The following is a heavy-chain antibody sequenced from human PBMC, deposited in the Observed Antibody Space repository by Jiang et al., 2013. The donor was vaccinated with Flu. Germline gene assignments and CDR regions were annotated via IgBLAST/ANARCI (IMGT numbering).Heavy chain of an antibody. CDR1: GYRFIDYY. V-gene: IGHV1-2*02. CDR3: ARWPIRLQFGPYAMDV. D-gene: IGHD5-24*01. CDR2: INPDSGVI. J-gene: IGHJ6*02. Sequence: SGAEVKKPGASVKVSCKTSGYRFIDYYIHWVRQAPGQGLEWMGWINPDSGVIKYAEKFQGRVTMTRDTSISTAYMEVSRLTYDDTAVYYCARWPIRLQFGPYAMDVWGQGTTVTSSS.